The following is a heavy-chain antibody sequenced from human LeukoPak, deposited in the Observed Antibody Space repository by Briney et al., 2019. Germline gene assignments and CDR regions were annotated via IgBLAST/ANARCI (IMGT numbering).Heavy chain of an antibody. D-gene: IGHD3-10*01. CDR2: IHASGTT. Sequence: PSETLSLTCNVSGGSISSYFWTWIRQPAGKGLEWIGRIHASGTTNYNSSLKSRVSMSVNTSKNQFSLKLTSVTAADTAVYFCARDGADVYGRAFDYWGQGTLVSVSS. V-gene: IGHV4-4*07. CDR1: GGSISSYF. CDR3: ARDGADVYGRAFDY. J-gene: IGHJ4*02.